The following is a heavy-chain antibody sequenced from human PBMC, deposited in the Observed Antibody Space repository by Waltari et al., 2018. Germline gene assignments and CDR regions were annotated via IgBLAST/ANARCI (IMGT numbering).Heavy chain of an antibody. CDR3: ARLLGPYSHGLGF. CDR1: GYTFTRFE. CDR2: RNPYSGNA. Sequence: QVQLVQPGAAVRKPGASVKVSCKTSGYTFTRFEIHWVRQATGQGLELVGWRNPYSGNAGHQQQFQGRVTFTRNTSLSTAYMDLRSLGPDDTAIYYCARLLGPYSHGLGFWGQGTLVTVSS. V-gene: IGHV1-8*01. J-gene: IGHJ4*02. D-gene: IGHD5-18*01.